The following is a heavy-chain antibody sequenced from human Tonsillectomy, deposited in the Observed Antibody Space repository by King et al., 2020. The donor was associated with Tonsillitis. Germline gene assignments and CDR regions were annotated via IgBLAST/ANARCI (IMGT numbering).Heavy chain of an antibody. CDR3: ARVGDILTGGSLFDP. V-gene: IGHV4-61*02. CDR2: IYTSGST. D-gene: IGHD3-9*01. Sequence: VQLQESGPGLVKPSQTLSLTCSVSGGSITSGSYYWTWIRQPAGKGLEWIGRIYTSGSTTYNPSLESRVTMSVDTSKNQFSLKLNSVTAADTAVYYWARVGDILTGGSLFDPWGQGTLVTVSS. J-gene: IGHJ5*02. CDR1: GGSITSGSYY.